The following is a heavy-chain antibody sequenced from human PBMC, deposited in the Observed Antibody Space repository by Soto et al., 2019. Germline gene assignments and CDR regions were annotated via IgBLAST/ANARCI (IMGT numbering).Heavy chain of an antibody. Sequence: ETLSLTCTVSGGAISSYYWSWRRQPPGKGLEXIGXXYXXGXTXXXPXXXSRVTISVDTSKNQCSLKLSSVTAADTAVYYCARDHKNGDYFYFDPWGQGTLVTASS. CDR2: XYXXGXT. V-gene: IGHV4-59*01. CDR1: GGAISSYY. D-gene: IGHD4-17*01. CDR3: ARDHKNGDYFYFDP. J-gene: IGHJ4*02.